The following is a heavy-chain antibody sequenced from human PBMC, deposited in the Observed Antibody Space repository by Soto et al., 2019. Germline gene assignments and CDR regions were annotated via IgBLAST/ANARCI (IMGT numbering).Heavy chain of an antibody. CDR3: ARDRWVVAHLLGSGSYYNYYYYGMDV. D-gene: IGHD3-10*01. Sequence: QVQLQESGPGLVKPSQTLSLTCTVSGGSISSGGYYWSWIRQHPGKGLEWIGYIYYSGSTYYNPSLKSRVTISVDTSKNQFSLKLRSVTAADTAVYYCARDRWVVAHLLGSGSYYNYYYYGMDVWGQGTTVTVSS. V-gene: IGHV4-31*03. J-gene: IGHJ6*02. CDR1: GGSISSGGYY. CDR2: IYYSGST.